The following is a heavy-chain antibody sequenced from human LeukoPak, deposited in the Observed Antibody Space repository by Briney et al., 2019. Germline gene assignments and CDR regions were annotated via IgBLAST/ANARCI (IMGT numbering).Heavy chain of an antibody. CDR1: GGSISSGGYT. CDR3: ARDRQWLVPRSYYYGMDV. Sequence: SQTLSLTCAVSGGSISSGGYTWSWIRQPPGKGLERIGYIYQSGNTYYKPSLQSRITMSVDRSKNQFSLNLSSVTAADTAVYYCARDRQWLVPRSYYYGMDVWGQGTTVTVSS. J-gene: IGHJ6*02. D-gene: IGHD6-19*01. CDR2: IYQSGNT. V-gene: IGHV4-30-2*01.